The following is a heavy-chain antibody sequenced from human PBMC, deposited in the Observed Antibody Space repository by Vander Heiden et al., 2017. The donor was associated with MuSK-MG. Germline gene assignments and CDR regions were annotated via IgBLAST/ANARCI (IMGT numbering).Heavy chain of an antibody. Sequence: QVQLQESGPGLVKPSETLSLTCTVSGYSISSGYYWGWIRQPPGKGLEWIGSIYHSGSTYYNPSLKSRVTISVDTSKNQFSLKLSSVTAADTAVYYCARDPRITMVRGVIINPHPFDYWGQGTLVTVSS. D-gene: IGHD3-10*01. V-gene: IGHV4-38-2*02. J-gene: IGHJ4*02. CDR1: GYSISSGYY. CDR3: ARDPRITMVRGVIINPHPFDY. CDR2: IYHSGST.